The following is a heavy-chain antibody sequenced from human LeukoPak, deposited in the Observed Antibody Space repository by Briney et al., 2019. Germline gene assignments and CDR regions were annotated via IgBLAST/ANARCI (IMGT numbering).Heavy chain of an antibody. CDR3: ARDSSGYYKLDY. CDR1: GGSINSEGYY. V-gene: IGHV4-31*03. CDR2: IYYTGST. D-gene: IGHD3-22*01. Sequence: SETLSLTCSVSGGSINSEGYYWSWIRQHPGKGLEWIGYIYYTGSTYYNPSLKSRVTISVDTSENQFSLKLSSVTAADTAVYYCARDSSGYYKLDYWGQGTLVTVSS. J-gene: IGHJ4*02.